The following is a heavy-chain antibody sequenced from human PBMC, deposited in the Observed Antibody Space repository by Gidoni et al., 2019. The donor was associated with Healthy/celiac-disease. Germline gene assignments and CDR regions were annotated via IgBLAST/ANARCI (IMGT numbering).Heavy chain of an antibody. CDR3: ARDLGGSGDYFDY. D-gene: IGHD3-10*01. J-gene: IGHJ4*02. V-gene: IGHV3-21*01. CDR1: GVTFSSYS. Sequence: EVQLVESGGGLGKHGGSLSLACAASGVTFSSYSMNWVRQAPGKGLEWVSSISSSSSYIYYADSVKGRFTIARDNAKNSLYLQMNSLRAEDTAVYYCARDLGGSGDYFDYWGQGTLVTVSS. CDR2: ISSSSSYI.